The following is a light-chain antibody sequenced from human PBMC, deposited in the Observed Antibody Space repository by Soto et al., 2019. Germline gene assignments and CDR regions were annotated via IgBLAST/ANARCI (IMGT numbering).Light chain of an antibody. CDR3: KSYAGSNTYV. CDR2: EVV. Sequence: QSALAQPPSASGSPGQSVTISCTGTXSDIGVYDFVSWYQHHPGKAPRLIIYEVVQRPSGVPDRFSGSKSGNTASLTVSGLQAADEADYFCKSYAGSNTYVFGSGTKSPS. V-gene: IGLV2-8*01. J-gene: IGLJ1*01. CDR1: XSDIGVYDF.